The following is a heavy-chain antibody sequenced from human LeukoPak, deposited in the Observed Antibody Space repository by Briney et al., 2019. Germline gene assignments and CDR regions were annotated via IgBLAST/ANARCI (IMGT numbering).Heavy chain of an antibody. Sequence: SETLSLTCTVSGGSISSSSYYWGWIRQPPGKGLEWIGSIYYSGSTYYNPSLKSRVTISVDTSKNQFSLKLSSVTAADTAVYYCARHEVLGSGYSIWYFDLWGRGTLVTVSS. CDR2: IYYSGST. CDR3: ARHEVLGSGYSIWYFDL. CDR1: GGSISSSSYY. J-gene: IGHJ2*01. V-gene: IGHV4-39*01. D-gene: IGHD3-3*01.